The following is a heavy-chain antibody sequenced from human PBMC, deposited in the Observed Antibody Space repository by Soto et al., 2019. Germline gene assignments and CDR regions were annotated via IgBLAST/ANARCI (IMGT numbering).Heavy chain of an antibody. Sequence: SETLSLSCSIYSGSFSGYYWSWIRQPXGKGLEWIGEISQSGNTNYSPSLKSRVSISIDTSKKQFSLNLASVSAADTAVYYCARAPKVSGSSQTRPDFWGQGTLVTVSS. CDR2: ISQSGNT. CDR3: ARAPKVSGSSQTRPDF. D-gene: IGHD6-6*01. V-gene: IGHV4-34*01. CDR1: SGSFSGYY. J-gene: IGHJ4*02.